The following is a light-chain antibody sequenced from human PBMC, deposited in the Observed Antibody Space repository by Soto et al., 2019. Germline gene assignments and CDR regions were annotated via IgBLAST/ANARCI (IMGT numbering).Light chain of an antibody. J-gene: IGKJ1*01. CDR3: QQRSNWPPWT. Sequence: EIVMTQSPATLSVSPVERATLSCRASQSVSSNLAWYQQKPGQAPRLLIYGASTRATGIPARFSGSGSGTDFTLTISSLEPEDFAVYYCQQRSNWPPWTFGQGTKVDI. CDR1: QSVSSN. CDR2: GAS. V-gene: IGKV3-11*01.